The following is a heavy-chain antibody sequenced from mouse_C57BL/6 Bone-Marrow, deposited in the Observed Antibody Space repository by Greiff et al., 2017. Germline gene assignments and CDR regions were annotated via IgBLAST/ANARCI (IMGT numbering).Heavy chain of an antibody. Sequence: EVKLVESGPGLVKPSQSLSLTCSVTGYSITSGYYWNWIRQFPGNKLEWMGYISYDGSNNYNPSLKNRISITRDTSKNQFFLKLNSVTTEDTATYYCARGGYGSSYEYYFDYWGQGTTLTVSS. J-gene: IGHJ2*01. CDR3: ARGGYGSSYEYYFDY. CDR2: ISYDGSN. V-gene: IGHV3-6*01. D-gene: IGHD1-1*01. CDR1: GYSITSGYY.